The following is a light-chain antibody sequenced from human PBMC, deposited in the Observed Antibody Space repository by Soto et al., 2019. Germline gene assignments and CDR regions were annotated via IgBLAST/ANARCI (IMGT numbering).Light chain of an antibody. CDR2: EVT. J-gene: IGLJ2*01. CDR3: SSYTSTNHVV. V-gene: IGLV2-14*01. CDR1: RSDIGSYNY. Sequence: QSALTQPASVSGSPGQSITISCSGSRSDIGSYNYVSWYQHHPDKAPRLVIYEVTKRPSGVSNRFSGSKSGNTASLTISGLQAEDETDYYCSSYTSTNHVVFGGGTKVTVL.